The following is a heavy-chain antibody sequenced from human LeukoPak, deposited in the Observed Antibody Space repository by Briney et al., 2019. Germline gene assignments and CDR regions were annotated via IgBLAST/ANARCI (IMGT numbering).Heavy chain of an antibody. CDR3: AKDMSSSSFSVDY. CDR1: GFTFDDYA. CDR2: ISWNSGSI. D-gene: IGHD6-6*01. J-gene: IGHJ4*02. V-gene: IGHV3-9*01. Sequence: PGGSLRLSCAASGFTFDDYAMHWVRQAPGKGLEWVSGISWNSGSIGYADSVKGRFTISRDNAKNSLYLQMNSLRAEDTALYYCAKDMSSSSFSVDYWGQGTLVTVSS.